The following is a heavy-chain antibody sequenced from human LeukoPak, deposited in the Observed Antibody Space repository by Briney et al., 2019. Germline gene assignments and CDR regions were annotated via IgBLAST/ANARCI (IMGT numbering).Heavy chain of an antibody. D-gene: IGHD3-3*01. CDR2: INWNGGST. V-gene: IGHV3-20*04. J-gene: IGHJ4*02. Sequence: PGGSLRLSCAASGFTFDDYGRSWVRQAPGKGLEWVSGINWNGGSTCYADSVTGRLTISKDNAKHSLYLQMNGLRAEDTALYYCARGPAIFGVAHALSWGQGTLVTVSS. CDR3: ARGPAIFGVAHALS. CDR1: GFTFDDYG.